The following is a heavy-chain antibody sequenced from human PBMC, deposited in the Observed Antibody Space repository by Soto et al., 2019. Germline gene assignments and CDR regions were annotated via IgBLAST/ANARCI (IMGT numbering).Heavy chain of an antibody. J-gene: IGHJ4*02. CDR3: ARVDGSSWYQGDY. V-gene: IGHV3-48*03. Sequence: GGSLRLSCAASGFTFSSYEMNWVRQAPGKGLEWVSYISSSGSTIYYADSVKGRFTISRDNAKNSLYLQMNSLRAEDTAVYYCARVDGSSWYQGDYWGQVTLVTVSS. D-gene: IGHD6-13*01. CDR1: GFTFSSYE. CDR2: ISSSGSTI.